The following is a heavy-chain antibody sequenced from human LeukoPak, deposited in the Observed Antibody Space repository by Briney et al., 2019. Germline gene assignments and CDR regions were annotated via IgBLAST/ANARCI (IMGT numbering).Heavy chain of an antibody. CDR2: ISAYNGNT. CDR1: GCTFTSYG. D-gene: IGHD5-24*01. J-gene: IGHJ6*03. Sequence: GASVKVSCKASGCTFTSYGISWVRQAPGQGLEGMGWISAYNGNTNYAQKLQGRVTMTTDTSTSTAYMELRSLRSDDTAVYYCARALVDNSYTNFYSYYMDVWGKGTTVTVSS. V-gene: IGHV1-18*01. CDR3: ARALVDNSYTNFYSYYMDV.